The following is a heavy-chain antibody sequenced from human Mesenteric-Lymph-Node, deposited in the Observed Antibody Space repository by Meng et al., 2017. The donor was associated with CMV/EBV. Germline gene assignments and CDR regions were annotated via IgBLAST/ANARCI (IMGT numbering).Heavy chain of an antibody. CDR2: ISWEGGST. V-gene: IGHV3-43*01. CDR3: ASWEYFDN. CDR1: GFTFDDYT. Sequence: GGSLRLSCAASGFTFDDYTMHWVRQAPGKGLEWVSLISWEGGSTFYADSVKGRFTISRDNARNTLYLQMNSLRVEDTAVYYCASWEYFDNWGQGSLVTVSS. J-gene: IGHJ4*02. D-gene: IGHD1-26*01.